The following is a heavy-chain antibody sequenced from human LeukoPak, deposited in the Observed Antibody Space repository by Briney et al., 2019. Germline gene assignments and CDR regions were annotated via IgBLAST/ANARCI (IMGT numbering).Heavy chain of an antibody. J-gene: IGHJ3*02. CDR1: GYTLTELS. CDR3: ATRGLPFGGVIGAFDI. D-gene: IGHD3-16*01. CDR2: FDPEDGET. V-gene: IGHV1-24*01. Sequence: ASVKVSCKVSGYTLTELSMHWVRQAPGKGLEWMGGFDPEDGETIYAQKFQGRVTMTEDTFTDTAYMELSSLRSEDTAVYYCATRGLPFGGVIGAFDIWGQGTMVTVSS.